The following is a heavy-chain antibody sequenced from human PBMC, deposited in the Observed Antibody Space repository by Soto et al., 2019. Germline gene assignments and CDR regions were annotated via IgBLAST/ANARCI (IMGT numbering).Heavy chain of an antibody. D-gene: IGHD2-8*01. Sequence: PGGSLRLSCAASGFTFSNYGMHWVRQAPGKGLEWVAVTSYNGSNKYHADSVKGRFTISRDNSKNTVFLQMSSLRVEDTAVYYCAKDKESQVLLRMGYLWGQGTTVTVSS. CDR2: TSYNGSNK. CDR3: AKDKESQVLLRMGYL. J-gene: IGHJ6*02. V-gene: IGHV3-30*18. CDR1: GFTFSNYG.